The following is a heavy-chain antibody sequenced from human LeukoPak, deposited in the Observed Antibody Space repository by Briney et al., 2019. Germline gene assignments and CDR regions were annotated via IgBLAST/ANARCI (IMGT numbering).Heavy chain of an antibody. CDR3: AKGPPDYDILSGYEYYFDY. CDR1: GFTFSDYY. J-gene: IGHJ4*02. D-gene: IGHD3-9*01. V-gene: IGHV3-23*01. Sequence: GGSLRLSCAASGFTFSDYYMSWIRQAPGKGLQWVSAISGSGGSTHYADSVKGRFTISRDKSKNTLYLQVNSLRAEDTAIYYCAKGPPDYDILSGYEYYFDYWGQGTLVTVSS. CDR2: ISGSGGST.